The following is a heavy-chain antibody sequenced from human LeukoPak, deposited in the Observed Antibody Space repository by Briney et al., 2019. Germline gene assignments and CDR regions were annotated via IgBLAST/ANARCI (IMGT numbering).Heavy chain of an antibody. V-gene: IGHV4-4*07. CDR3: ARDTGGSWYISGWFDP. Sequence: SETLSLTCTVSGGSISSYYWSWIRQPAGKGLEWIGRIYTSGSTNYNPSLKSRVTMSVDTSKNQFSLKLSSVTAADTAVYYCARDTGGSWYISGWFDPWGQGTLVTVSS. CDR2: IYTSGST. CDR1: GGSISSYY. D-gene: IGHD6-13*01. J-gene: IGHJ5*02.